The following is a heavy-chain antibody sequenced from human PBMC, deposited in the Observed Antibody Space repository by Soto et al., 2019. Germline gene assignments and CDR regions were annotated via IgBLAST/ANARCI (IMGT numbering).Heavy chain of an antibody. CDR2: ISNSSKTI. CDR1: EFTFSSYS. J-gene: IGHJ5*02. D-gene: IGHD2-15*01. V-gene: IGHV3-48*01. Sequence: EVQLVESGGGLVQAGGSLRLSCAASEFTFSSYSMNWVRQAPGKGLEWVSNISNSSKTIYYADSVKGRFTISRDNANNSRYLQMTGLRAEDTAVYYCARGSRVEGRINWFDPWGQGTLVTVSS. CDR3: ARGSRVEGRINWFDP.